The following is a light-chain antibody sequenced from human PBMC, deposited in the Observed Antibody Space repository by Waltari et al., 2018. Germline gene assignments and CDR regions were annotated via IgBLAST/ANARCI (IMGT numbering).Light chain of an antibody. J-gene: IGKJ2*01. CDR2: AAS. CDR1: QGISTW. CDR3: HQAHTFPYT. Sequence: DIQMTQSPSSVSASVGDRVTITCRASQGISTWLAWFQQKPGKAPKLLIYAASRLQSGVPSRFTGTGSGTDFTLTISSLQPEDSGIYYCHQAHTFPYTFGQGTNLEIK. V-gene: IGKV1-12*02.